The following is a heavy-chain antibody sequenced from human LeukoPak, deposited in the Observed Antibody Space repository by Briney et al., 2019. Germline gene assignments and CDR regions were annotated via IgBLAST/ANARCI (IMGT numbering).Heavy chain of an antibody. CDR1: GYTFTGYY. J-gene: IGHJ4*02. CDR2: INPNSGGT. V-gene: IGHV1-2*04. Sequence: ASVKVSCKASGYTFTGYYMHWVRQAPGQGLEWMGWINPNSGGTNYAQKLQGWVTMTRDTSISTAYMELSRLRSDDTAVYYCARALAVRRIFDYWGQGTLVTVSS. D-gene: IGHD6-19*01. CDR3: ARALAVRRIFDY.